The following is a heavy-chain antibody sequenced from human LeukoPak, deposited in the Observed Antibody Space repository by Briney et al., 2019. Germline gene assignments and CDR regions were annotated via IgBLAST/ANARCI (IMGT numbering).Heavy chain of an antibody. Sequence: ASVKVSCKASGYTFTAYYIHWVRQAPGQGLEWMGWINPNSGGTNYAQKFQGRVTMTRDTSISTAYMELSRLRSDDTAVYYCARDPGSGSYLAYFDYWGQGTLVTVSS. CDR1: GYTFTAYY. CDR3: ARDPGSGSYLAYFDY. V-gene: IGHV1-2*02. J-gene: IGHJ4*02. D-gene: IGHD3-10*01. CDR2: INPNSGGT.